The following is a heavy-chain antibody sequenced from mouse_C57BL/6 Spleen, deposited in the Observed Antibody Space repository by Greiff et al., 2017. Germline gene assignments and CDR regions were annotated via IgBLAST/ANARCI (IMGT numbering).Heavy chain of an antibody. CDR1: GYTFTSYW. V-gene: IGHV1-52*01. Sequence: QVQLQQPGAELVRPGSSVKLSCKASGYTFTSYWMHWVKQRPIQGLEWIGNIDPSDSETHYNQKFKDKATLTVDKSSSTAYMQLSSLTSEDAAVYYCAKGYSAWFAYWGQGTLVTVSA. D-gene: IGHD2-14*01. CDR2: IDPSDSET. CDR3: AKGYSAWFAY. J-gene: IGHJ3*01.